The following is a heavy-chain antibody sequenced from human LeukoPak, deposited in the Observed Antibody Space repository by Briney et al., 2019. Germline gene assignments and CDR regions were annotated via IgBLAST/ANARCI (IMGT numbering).Heavy chain of an antibody. CDR1: GFTFSTYW. CDR3: ARGRTSDSSGYQSDDAFDI. Sequence: PPGGSLRLSCAASGFTFSTYWMTWVRQAPGKGLEWVSYISSSGNTIYYADSVKGRFTISRDNAKNSLYLQMNSLRAEDTAVYYCARGRTSDSSGYQSDDAFDIWGQGTMVTVSS. CDR2: ISSSGNTI. V-gene: IGHV3-48*04. D-gene: IGHD3-22*01. J-gene: IGHJ3*02.